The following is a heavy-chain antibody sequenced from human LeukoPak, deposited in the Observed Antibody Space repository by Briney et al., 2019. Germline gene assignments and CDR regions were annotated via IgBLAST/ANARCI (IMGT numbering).Heavy chain of an antibody. Sequence: ASVKVSCKTSGYTSAGQHIHWVRPAPGQGLGWMGWIKTSSGDTKYEQNFQDRAIMSRDTSISTAYMDLSRLSSDDTAIYYCARAGHDSSGYSFRLDYWGQGTLVTVSS. D-gene: IGHD3-22*01. CDR2: IKTSSGDT. CDR1: GYTSAGQH. CDR3: ARAGHDSSGYSFRLDY. V-gene: IGHV1-2*02. J-gene: IGHJ4*02.